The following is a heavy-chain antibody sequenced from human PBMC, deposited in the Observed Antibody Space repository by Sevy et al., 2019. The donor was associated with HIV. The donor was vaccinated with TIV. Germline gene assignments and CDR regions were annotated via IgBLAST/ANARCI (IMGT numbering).Heavy chain of an antibody. J-gene: IGHJ4*02. CDR3: ARDFRSFYNYFDY. CDR2: VYRSGNT. Sequence: SETLSLTCDVSGDSISSGLYWGWIRQSPGKGLEWVGSVYRSGNTYDNGSFKSRTTISVDTSKNQFSLKLKSVTAADTGVYYCARDFRSFYNYFDYWGQGILVTVSS. D-gene: IGHD6-13*01. V-gene: IGHV4-38-2*02. CDR1: GDSISSGLY.